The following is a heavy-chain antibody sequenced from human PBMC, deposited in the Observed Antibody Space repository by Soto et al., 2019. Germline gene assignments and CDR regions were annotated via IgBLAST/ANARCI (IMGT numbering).Heavy chain of an antibody. V-gene: IGHV5-51*01. CDR3: VRHSSTSVRAPTKY. D-gene: IGHD6-6*01. Sequence: PGESLKISCKGSGYTFTNYWVGWVRQMPGRGLEWMGITHPGYSETKYSPSFEGQVTISADRSTRTAYLHWSSLRASDAATYYCVRHSSTSVRAPTKYWGQGTLVTVSS. CDR1: GYTFTNYW. CDR2: THPGYSET. J-gene: IGHJ4*02.